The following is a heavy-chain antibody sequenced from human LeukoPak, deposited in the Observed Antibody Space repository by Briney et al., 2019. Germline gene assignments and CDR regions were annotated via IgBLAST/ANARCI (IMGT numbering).Heavy chain of an antibody. V-gene: IGHV3-53*01. J-gene: IGHJ3*01. Sequence: GGSLRLSCAASGFTVSSSYMTWVRQAPGKGLEWVSVIRSGGSTVYADSVKGRFTISRDNSKNTLYLQLNSLRAEDTAVYYCARKGSGRTAYNDGLDVWGQGTMVTVPS. D-gene: IGHD3-10*01. CDR1: GFTVSSSY. CDR3: ARKGSGRTAYNDGLDV. CDR2: IRSGGST.